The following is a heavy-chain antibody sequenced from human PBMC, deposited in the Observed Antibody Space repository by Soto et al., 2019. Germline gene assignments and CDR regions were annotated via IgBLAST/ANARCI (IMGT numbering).Heavy chain of an antibody. CDR1: GGSISSGDYY. CDR3: ARVRGVTYFDY. D-gene: IGHD3-10*01. J-gene: IGHJ4*02. CDR2: IYYSGST. Sequence: QVQLQESGPGLVKPSQTLSLTCTVSGGSISSGDYYWSWIRQPPGKGLEWIGYIYYSGSTYYDPSLKXPXTXSXXTSKNQVSLKLSSVTAADTAVYYCARVRGVTYFDYWGQGTLVTVSS. V-gene: IGHV4-30-4*01.